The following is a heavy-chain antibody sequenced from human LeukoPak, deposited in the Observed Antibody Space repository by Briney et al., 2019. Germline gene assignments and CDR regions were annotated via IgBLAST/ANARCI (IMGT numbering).Heavy chain of an antibody. CDR2: IDYSGIT. D-gene: IGHD3-22*01. J-gene: IGHJ4*02. Sequence: SETLSLTCTVSGGSITSRTYSWGWIRQPPGKGLECIGTIDYSGITYYNPSLKSRVTISVDTSKNQFSLKLSSVTAADTAVYYCASSVRYSDSSGQLDYWGQGTLVTVSS. V-gene: IGHV4-39*01. CDR3: ASSVRYSDSSGQLDY. CDR1: GGSITSRTYS.